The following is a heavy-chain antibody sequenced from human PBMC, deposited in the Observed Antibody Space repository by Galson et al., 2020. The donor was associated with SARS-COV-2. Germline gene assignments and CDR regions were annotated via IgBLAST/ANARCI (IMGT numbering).Heavy chain of an antibody. D-gene: IGHD3-22*01. CDR1: GYSFTSYW. CDR2: IYPGDSDT. J-gene: IGHJ4*02. Sequence: GESLKISCKGSGYSFTSYWIGWVRQMPGKGLEWMGIIYPGDSDTSYSPSFQGQVTIPADKSISTAYLPWSSLKASDTAMCYCARLGTDYYDSSGYPEYYFDYWGQGTLVTVSS. CDR3: ARLGTDYYDSSGYPEYYFDY. V-gene: IGHV5-51*01.